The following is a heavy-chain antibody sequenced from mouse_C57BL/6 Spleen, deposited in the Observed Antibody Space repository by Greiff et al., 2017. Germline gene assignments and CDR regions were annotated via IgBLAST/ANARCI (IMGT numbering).Heavy chain of an antibody. CDR2: INPNNGGT. CDR1: GYTFTDYY. Sequence: EVQLQQSGPELVKPGASVKISCKASGYTFTDYYMNWVKQSHGKSLEWIGDINPNNGGTSYNQKFKGKATLTVDKASSTAYMELRSLTSEDSAVYYCARPGRLLRQVAGDPAWFAYWGQGTLVTVSA. D-gene: IGHD1-2*01. V-gene: IGHV1-26*01. CDR3: ARPGRLLRQVAGDPAWFAY. J-gene: IGHJ3*01.